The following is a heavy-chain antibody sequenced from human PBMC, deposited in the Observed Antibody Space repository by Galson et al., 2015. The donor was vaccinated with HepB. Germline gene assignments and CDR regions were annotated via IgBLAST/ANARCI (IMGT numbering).Heavy chain of an antibody. Sequence: SLRLSCAASGFTFSNAWMNWVRQAPGKGLEWVGRIKSKADGGTTDYAAPVKGRFTISRDDSKNTLYLQMNSLKTEDTAVYYCTTEAMQEWDYFYYLDVWGKGTTVTVSS. CDR2: IKSKADGGTT. CDR3: TTEAMQEWDYFYYLDV. J-gene: IGHJ6*03. D-gene: IGHD3-3*01. CDR1: GFTFSNAW. V-gene: IGHV3-15*07.